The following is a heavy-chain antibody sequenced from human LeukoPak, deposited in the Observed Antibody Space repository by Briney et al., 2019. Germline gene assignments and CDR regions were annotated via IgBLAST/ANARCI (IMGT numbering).Heavy chain of an antibody. J-gene: IGHJ6*02. Sequence: SETLSLTCTVSGYSISSGYYWGWIRQPPGKGLEWIGYIYYSGSTNYNPSLKSRVTISVDTSKNQFSLKLSSVTAADTAVYYCARHRRYFDWLPTPGDYYGMDVWGQGTTVTVSS. CDR2: IYYSGST. CDR1: GYSISSGYY. CDR3: ARHRRYFDWLPTPGDYYGMDV. V-gene: IGHV4-38-2*02. D-gene: IGHD3-9*01.